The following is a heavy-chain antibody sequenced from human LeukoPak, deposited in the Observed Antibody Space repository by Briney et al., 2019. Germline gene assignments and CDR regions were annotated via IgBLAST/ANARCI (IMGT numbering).Heavy chain of an antibody. V-gene: IGHV3-11*01. J-gene: IGHJ4*02. CDR3: ARGNPKDYDFWSGYYPFDY. Sequence: PGGSLRLSCAASGFTFSDYYMSWIRQAPGKGLEWVSYISSSGSTIYYADSVKGRFTISRDNAKNSLYLQMNSLRAEDTAVYYCARGNPKDYDFWSGYYPFDYWGQGTLVAVSS. CDR1: GFTFSDYY. CDR2: ISSSGSTI. D-gene: IGHD3-3*01.